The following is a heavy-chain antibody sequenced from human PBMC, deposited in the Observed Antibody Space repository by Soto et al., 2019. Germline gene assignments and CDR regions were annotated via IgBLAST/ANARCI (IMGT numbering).Heavy chain of an antibody. V-gene: IGHV4-31*03. D-gene: IGHD3-10*01. CDR1: GGSISNSANH. CDR3: AKGVRGVPNWFDP. J-gene: IGHJ5*02. CDR2: IYYGGGT. Sequence: QVQLQESGPGLVRPSQTLSLSCTVSGGSISNSANHWSWIRQHPGEGLEWIGYIYYGGGTYYSPSLKGRVTMSIDASKNQFSLKLSSVTAADTAVYYCAKGVRGVPNWFDPWGQGTLVTVSS.